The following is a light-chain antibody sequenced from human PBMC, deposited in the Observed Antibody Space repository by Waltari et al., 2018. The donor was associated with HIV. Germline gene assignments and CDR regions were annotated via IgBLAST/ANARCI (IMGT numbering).Light chain of an antibody. CDR3: NSRDSTTKRLI. V-gene: IGLV3-19*01. CDR1: SLRDFY. J-gene: IGLJ2*01. Sequence: SSELTQDPAASVALGQTVRIPCQGDSLRDFYASWYQQKPGQDPVLVLYGTNNRTSGNPDRISGASSGSTASLNITGTQAEDEADYYCNSRDSTTKRLIFGGGTKLTVL. CDR2: GTN.